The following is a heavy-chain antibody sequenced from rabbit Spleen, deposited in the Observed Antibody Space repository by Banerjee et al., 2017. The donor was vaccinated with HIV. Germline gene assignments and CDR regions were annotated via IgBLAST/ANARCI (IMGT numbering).Heavy chain of an antibody. CDR2: INAVTGKA. CDR1: RFDFNAYYM. V-gene: IGHV1S45*01. CDR3: ARGTYNSHHL. J-gene: IGHJ4*01. Sequence: QEQLKESGGGLVQPGGSLELSCKASRFDFNAYYMSWVRQAPGKGLEWIACINAVTGKAVYASWVNGRFTISKTSSTTVTLQMTSLTVADTATYFCARGTYNSHHLWGPGTLVTVS. D-gene: IGHD1-1*01.